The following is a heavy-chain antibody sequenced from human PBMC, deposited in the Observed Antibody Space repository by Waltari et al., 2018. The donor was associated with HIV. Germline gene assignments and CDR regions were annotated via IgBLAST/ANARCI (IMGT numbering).Heavy chain of an antibody. CDR1: AFTVRSTY. D-gene: IGHD6-13*01. V-gene: IGHV3-66*01. CDR3: ARDWAHSSSWSRYYYHGMDV. Sequence: EVQLVESGGGLVQPGGSLRLSCAASAFTVRSTYLRWVRQAPGKGLEWVSVIYSGGSTYYADSVKGRFTISRDNSKNTLYLQMNSLRAEDTAVYYCARDWAHSSSWSRYYYHGMDVWGQGTTVTVSS. CDR2: IYSGGST. J-gene: IGHJ6*02.